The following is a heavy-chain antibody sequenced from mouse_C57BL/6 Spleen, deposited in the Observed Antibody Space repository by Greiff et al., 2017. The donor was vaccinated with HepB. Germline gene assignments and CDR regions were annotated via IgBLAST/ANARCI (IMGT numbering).Heavy chain of an antibody. V-gene: IGHV1-50*01. Sequence: VQLQQSGAELVKPGASVKLSCKASGYTFTSYWMQWVKQRPGQGLEWIGEIDPSDSYTNYNQKFKGKATLTVDTSSSTAYMQLSSLTSEDSAVYYCARNHFDYWGQGTTLTVSS. CDR2: IDPSDSYT. CDR1: GYTFTSYW. CDR3: ARNHFDY. J-gene: IGHJ2*01.